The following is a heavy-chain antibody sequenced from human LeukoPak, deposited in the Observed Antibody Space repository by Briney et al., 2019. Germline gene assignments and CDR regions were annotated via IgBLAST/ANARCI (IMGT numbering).Heavy chain of an antibody. CDR2: ISYDGSNK. D-gene: IGHD3-10*01. CDR1: GFTFSSYA. Sequence: PGGSLRLSCAASGFTFSSYAMHWVRQAPGKGLEWVAVISYDGSNKYYADSMKGRFTISRDNSKNTLYLQMNSLRAEDTAVYYCARDPDYYGSGSPENWFDPWGQGTLVTVPS. V-gene: IGHV3-30-3*01. J-gene: IGHJ5*02. CDR3: ARDPDYYGSGSPENWFDP.